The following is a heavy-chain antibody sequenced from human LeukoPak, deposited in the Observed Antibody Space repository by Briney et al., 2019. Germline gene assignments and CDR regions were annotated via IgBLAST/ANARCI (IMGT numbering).Heavy chain of an antibody. V-gene: IGHV3-30*03. CDR1: GFTFSSYG. Sequence: GRSLRLFCAASGFTFSSYGMHWVRQAPGKGLEWVAVISYDGSNKYYADSVKGRFTISRDNSKNTLYLQMNSLRAEDTAVYYCASSRDYAHDYWGQGTLVTVSS. CDR2: ISYDGSNK. CDR3: ASSRDYAHDY. D-gene: IGHD4-17*01. J-gene: IGHJ4*02.